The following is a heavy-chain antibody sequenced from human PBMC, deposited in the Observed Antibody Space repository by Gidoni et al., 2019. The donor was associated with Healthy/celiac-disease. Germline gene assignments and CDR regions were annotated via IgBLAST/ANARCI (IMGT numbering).Heavy chain of an antibody. CDR3: ARDYDFWSGSHAFDI. CDR2: ISSSSSTI. D-gene: IGHD3-3*01. CDR1: GFTCSSYS. Sequence: EVQLVESGGGLVQPGVSLRLSCAASGFTCSSYSMNWVRQAPGKGLEWVSYISSSSSTIYYADSVKGRFTISRDNAKNSLCLQMNSLRAEDTAVYYCARDYDFWSGSHAFDIWGQGTMVTVSS. V-gene: IGHV3-48*01. J-gene: IGHJ3*02.